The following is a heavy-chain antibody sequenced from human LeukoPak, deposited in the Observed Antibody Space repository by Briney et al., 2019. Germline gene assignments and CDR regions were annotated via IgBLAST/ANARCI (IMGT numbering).Heavy chain of an antibody. CDR2: INPSGGST. Sequence: ASVKVSCKASGYTFTSYYMHWVRQAPGQGLEWMGIINPSGGSTSYAQKFQGRVTMTRDMSTSTVYMELSSLRSEDTAVYYCARDQVGSGLPVYDSSGHYSLGFDYWGQGTLVTVSS. V-gene: IGHV1-46*01. CDR1: GYTFTSYY. CDR3: ARDQVGSGLPVYDSSGHYSLGFDY. J-gene: IGHJ4*02. D-gene: IGHD3-22*01.